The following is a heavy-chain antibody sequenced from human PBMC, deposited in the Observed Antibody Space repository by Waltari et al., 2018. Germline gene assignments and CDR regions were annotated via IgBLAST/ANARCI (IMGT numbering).Heavy chain of an antibody. J-gene: IGHJ5*02. Sequence: QLQLQESGPGLVKPSGTLTLNCAVSGDSLTFPHWWSWVRQSPQKGLEWVGQVHGSGKTNYNPAFASRVTIALDTSNNHFSLKVTSATAADTAVYFCARDRGRGLYLDTWGPGTLVTVSP. V-gene: IGHV4-4*02. CDR2: VHGSGKT. CDR1: GDSLTFPHW. CDR3: ARDRGRGLYLDT. D-gene: IGHD2-15*01.